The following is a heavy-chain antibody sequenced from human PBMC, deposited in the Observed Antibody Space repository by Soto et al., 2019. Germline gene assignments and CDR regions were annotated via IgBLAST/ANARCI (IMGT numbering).Heavy chain of an antibody. J-gene: IGHJ4*02. CDR3: ASSPKYYYDSSGYPNLHYFDY. Sequence: QVQLQESGPGLVKPSGTLSLTCAVSGGSISSSNWWSWVRQPPGKGLEWIGEIYHSGSTNYNPSLRSRVTLSLDKSKNQFSLKLSSVTAADTAVYYCASSPKYYYDSSGYPNLHYFDYWGQGTLVTVSS. CDR1: GGSISSSNW. CDR2: IYHSGST. D-gene: IGHD3-22*01. V-gene: IGHV4-4*02.